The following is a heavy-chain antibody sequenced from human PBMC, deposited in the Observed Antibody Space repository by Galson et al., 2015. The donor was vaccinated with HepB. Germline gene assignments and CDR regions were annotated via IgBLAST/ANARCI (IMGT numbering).Heavy chain of an antibody. V-gene: IGHV3-30-3*01. J-gene: IGHJ4*02. D-gene: IGHD6-19*01. CDR3: ARSEDGRLVLPFDY. CDR1: GFTFSSYA. Sequence: SLRLSCAASGFTFSSYAMHWVRQAPGKGLEWVAVISYDGSNKYYADSVKGRFTISRDNSKNTLYLQMNSLRAEDTAVYYCARSEDGRLVLPFDYWGQGTLVTVSS. CDR2: ISYDGSNK.